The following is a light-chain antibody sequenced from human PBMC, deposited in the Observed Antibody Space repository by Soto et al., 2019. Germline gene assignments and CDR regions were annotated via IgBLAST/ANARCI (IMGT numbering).Light chain of an antibody. CDR3: SSYTGSTSLVYV. V-gene: IGLV2-14*03. CDR1: SSDVCRYNF. CDR2: DVA. Sequence: QSALTQPASVSGSPGQSISISCTGTSSDVCRYNFVSWYQQRPGKAPKLIIYDVANRPSGISNRFSGSKSGNTASLTISGLQAEDEADYYCSSYTGSTSLVYVFGTGTKLTVL. J-gene: IGLJ1*01.